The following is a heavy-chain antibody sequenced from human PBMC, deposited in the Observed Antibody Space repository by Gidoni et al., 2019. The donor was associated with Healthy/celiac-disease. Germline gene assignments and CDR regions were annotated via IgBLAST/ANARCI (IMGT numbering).Heavy chain of an antibody. J-gene: IGHJ5*02. CDR2: ISGSGGST. CDR3: AKEVGGWSTEDWFDP. D-gene: IGHD6-19*01. CDR1: GFTFLSYA. V-gene: IGHV3-23*01. Sequence: EVQLLESGGGLVPPGGSLRLSSAASGFTFLSYAMSWVRQAPGKGLEWVSAISGSGGSTYYADSVKGRFTISRDNSKNTLYLQMNSLRAEDTAVYYCAKEVGGWSTEDWFDPWGQGTLVTVSS.